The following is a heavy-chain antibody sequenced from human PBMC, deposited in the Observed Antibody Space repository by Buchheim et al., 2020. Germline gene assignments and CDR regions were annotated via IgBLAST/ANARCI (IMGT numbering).Heavy chain of an antibody. Sequence: EVQLVQSGAEVKKTGESLKISCKGSGYSFSNHWIGWVRQMPGKGLEWMGIIYPGDSDTKYSPSFQGQVTFPADKSISTAYPQWSSLKASDTAMYYCATRNLRYSNFDYWGQGTL. V-gene: IGHV5-51*01. CDR1: GYSFSNHW. CDR3: ATRNLRYSNFDY. CDR2: IYPGDSDT. J-gene: IGHJ4*02. D-gene: IGHD3-10*01.